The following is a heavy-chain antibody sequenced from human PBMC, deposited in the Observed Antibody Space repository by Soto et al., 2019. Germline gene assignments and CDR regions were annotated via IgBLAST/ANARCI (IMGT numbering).Heavy chain of an antibody. CDR3: AVVPAAIGYFRFFDP. CDR1: GGSISSGDYY. V-gene: IGHV4-30-4*01. Sequence: SETLSLTCTVSGGSISSGDYYWSWIRQPPGKGLEWIGYIYYSGSTYYNPSPKSRVTISVDTSKNQFSLKLSSVTAADTAVYYCAVVPAAIGYFRFFDPWGQGTQVTSPQ. D-gene: IGHD2-2*02. J-gene: IGHJ5*02. CDR2: IYYSGST.